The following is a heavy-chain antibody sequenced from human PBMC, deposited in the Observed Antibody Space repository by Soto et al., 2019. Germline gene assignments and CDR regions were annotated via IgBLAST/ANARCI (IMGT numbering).Heavy chain of an antibody. CDR1: GFTFSSYS. CDR3: ARAHEATTVYYGMDV. J-gene: IGHJ6*02. D-gene: IGHD4-4*01. CDR2: ISSSSSYI. Sequence: GGSLRLSCAASGFTFSSYSMNWVRQAPGKGLEWVSSISSSSSYIYYADSVKGRFTISRDNAKNSLYLQMNSLRAEDTAVYYCARAHEATTVYYGMDVWGQGTTVTVSS. V-gene: IGHV3-21*01.